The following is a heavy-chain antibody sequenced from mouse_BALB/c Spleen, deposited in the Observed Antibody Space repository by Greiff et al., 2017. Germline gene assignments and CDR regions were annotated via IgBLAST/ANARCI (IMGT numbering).Heavy chain of an antibody. CDR2: ISTYYGDT. Sequence: QVQLQQSGAELVRPGVSVKISCKGSGYTFTDYAMHWVKQSHAKSLEWIGVISTYYGDTFYNQKFKGKATLTVDKSSSTAHMELLSLTSEDSAVYYCGWGLGMITIMDYWGQGTSVTVSS. J-gene: IGHJ4*01. CDR1: GYTFTDYA. V-gene: IGHV1S137*01. D-gene: IGHD2-4*01. CDR3: GWGLGMITIMDY.